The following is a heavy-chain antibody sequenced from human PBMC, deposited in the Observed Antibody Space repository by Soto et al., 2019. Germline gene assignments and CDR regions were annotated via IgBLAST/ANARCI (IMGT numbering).Heavy chain of an antibody. Sequence: EVQLVESGGDLVQPGASLRLSCAGFGFSLDDYSMHWVRQAPGKGLEWVSGISWNSDKRGFAASVRGRFTVSKDSAKNSLYLQMNSLRIEDTALYYCAKGVRRTWNDMDVWGQGTAVIVSS. J-gene: IGHJ6*02. CDR1: GFSLDDYS. CDR2: ISWNSDKR. CDR3: AKGVRRTWNDMDV. D-gene: IGHD1-1*01. V-gene: IGHV3-9*01.